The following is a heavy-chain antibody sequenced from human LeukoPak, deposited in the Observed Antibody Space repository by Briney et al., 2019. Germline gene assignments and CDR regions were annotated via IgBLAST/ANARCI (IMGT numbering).Heavy chain of an antibody. Sequence: GGSLRLSCAAYGFTFNNYRMHWVRQAPGKGLEWVAVIWYDGSNKYYADSVKGRFTISRDNSKNTLYLQMNSLRAEDADVYYCARDILAYFGGDCYPAFGYWGQGTLVTVSS. CDR1: GFTFNNYR. J-gene: IGHJ4*02. CDR3: ARDILAYFGGDCYPAFGY. D-gene: IGHD2-21*02. V-gene: IGHV3-33*01. CDR2: IWYDGSNK.